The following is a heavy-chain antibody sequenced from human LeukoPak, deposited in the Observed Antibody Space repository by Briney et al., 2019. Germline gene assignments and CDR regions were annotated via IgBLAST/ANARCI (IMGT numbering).Heavy chain of an antibody. V-gene: IGHV1-18*01. CDR2: ISAYNGNT. Sequence: ASVKVSCKASGYTFTSYGISWVRQAPGQGLEWMGWISAYNGNTNYAQKLQGRVTMTTDTSTSTAYMELRSLRSDDTAVYYCARVPIAAAGFAPLWTDYYYYYMDVWGKGTTVTVSS. J-gene: IGHJ6*03. CDR1: GYTFTSYG. D-gene: IGHD6-13*01. CDR3: ARVPIAAAGFAPLWTDYYYYYMDV.